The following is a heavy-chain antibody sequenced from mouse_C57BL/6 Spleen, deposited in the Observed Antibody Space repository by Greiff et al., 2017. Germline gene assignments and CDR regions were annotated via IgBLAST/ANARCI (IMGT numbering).Heavy chain of an antibody. J-gene: IGHJ4*01. CDR2: IRSKSNNYAT. D-gene: IGHD2-4*01. CDR3: VRFPGSTMTSYYAMDY. V-gene: IGHV10-1*01. CDR1: GFSFNTYA. Sequence: EVMLVESGGGLVQPKGSLKLSCAASGFSFNTYAMNWVRQAPGKGLEWVARIRSKSNNYATYYADSVKDRFTISRDDSESMLYLQMNNLKTEDTAMYYCVRFPGSTMTSYYAMDYWGQGTSVTVSS.